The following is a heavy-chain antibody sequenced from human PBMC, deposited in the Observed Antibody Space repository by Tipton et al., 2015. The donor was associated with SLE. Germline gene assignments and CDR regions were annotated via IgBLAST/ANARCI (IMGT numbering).Heavy chain of an antibody. Sequence: TLSLTCTVSGGSISSYYWSWIRQPPGKGLEWIGYIYYSGSTNYNPSLKSRVTISVDTSKNQFSLKLSSVTAADTAVYYCARGGWDREWYFDLWGRGTLVTVPS. CDR3: ARGGWDREWYFDL. CDR1: GGSISSYY. D-gene: IGHD6-19*01. J-gene: IGHJ2*01. CDR2: IYYSGST. V-gene: IGHV4-59*01.